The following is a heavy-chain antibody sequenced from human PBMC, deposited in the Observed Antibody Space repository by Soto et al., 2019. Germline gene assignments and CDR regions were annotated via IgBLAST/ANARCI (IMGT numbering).Heavy chain of an antibody. V-gene: IGHV1-3*01. CDR2: INGGHGNT. CDR3: ARGGYDYFMVVDY. Sequence: QVQLVQSGAEVKKPGASVKVSCKASGYSFSTYAVHWERQAPGQRLEWMGWINGGHGNTKYSQKFQGRVTITRDTFASTAYMELSSLRSEDTAVYFCARGGYDYFMVVDYWGQGTLVTVSS. D-gene: IGHD5-12*01. CDR1: GYSFSTYA. J-gene: IGHJ4*02.